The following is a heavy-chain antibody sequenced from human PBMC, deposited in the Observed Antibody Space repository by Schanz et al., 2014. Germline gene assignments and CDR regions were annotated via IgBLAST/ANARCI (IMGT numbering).Heavy chain of an antibody. D-gene: IGHD3-10*01. J-gene: IGHJ3*02. Sequence: QVQLVQSGAEVKEPGASVKVSCKASAYTFTGYYLHWVRQAPGQGLEWMGWMSADGATRYAQNFQDKVTKTRGTTSSTAYMEETILRLDAAAKYYGARDWSPGSKNAFDIWGPGTMVTVSS. V-gene: IGHV1-2*02. CDR3: ARDWSPGSKNAFDI. CDR1: AYTFTGYY. CDR2: MSADGAT.